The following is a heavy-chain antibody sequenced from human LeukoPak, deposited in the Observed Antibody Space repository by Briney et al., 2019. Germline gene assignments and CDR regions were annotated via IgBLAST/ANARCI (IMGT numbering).Heavy chain of an antibody. V-gene: IGHV4-30-4*01. Sequence: KASETLSLTCTVSGGSISSGDYYWGWTRQPRGKGLGWIGYIYYSGSTYYNPSLKSRVTISVDTSKNQFSLKLSSVTAADTAVYYCARAGSGSYYVDIFGRFDYCGQGTLVTVSS. D-gene: IGHD1-26*01. CDR3: ARAGSGSYYVDIFGRFDY. J-gene: IGHJ4*02. CDR1: GGSISSGDYY. CDR2: IYYSGST.